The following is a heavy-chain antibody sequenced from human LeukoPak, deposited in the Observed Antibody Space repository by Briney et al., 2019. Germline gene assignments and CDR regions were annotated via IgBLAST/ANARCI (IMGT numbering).Heavy chain of an antibody. CDR3: AKEGEEMATIVDYYGMDV. J-gene: IGHJ6*02. V-gene: IGHV3-43*02. CDR1: GFTFDDYV. CDR2: ISGDGGST. Sequence: GGSLRLSCAASGFTFDDYVMHWVRQAPGKGLEWVSLISGDGGSTYYADSVKGRFTISRDNSKNSLYLQMTSLRTEDTALYYCAKEGEEMATIVDYYGMDVWGQGTTVTVSS. D-gene: IGHD5-24*01.